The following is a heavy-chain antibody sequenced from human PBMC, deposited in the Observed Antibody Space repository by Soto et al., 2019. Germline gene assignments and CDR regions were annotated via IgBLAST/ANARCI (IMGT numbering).Heavy chain of an antibody. D-gene: IGHD3-16*01. V-gene: IGHV3-21*01. CDR1: GFTFSSYS. CDR3: ARDVSGGVCGA. Sequence: EVQLVESGGGLVKPGGSLRLSCAASGFTFSSYSMNWVRQAPGKGLEWVSTISSRNNDMYYVDSVKGRFTISRDNARNSVYLQMNSLIAEDTAVYYCARDVSGGVCGAWGQGTLVTVSS. J-gene: IGHJ5*02. CDR2: ISSRNNDM.